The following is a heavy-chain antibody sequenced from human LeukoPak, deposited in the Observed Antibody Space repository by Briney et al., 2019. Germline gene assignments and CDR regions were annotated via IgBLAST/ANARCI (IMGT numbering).Heavy chain of an antibody. CDR3: AKEEMPHAFDL. Sequence: GGSLRLSCAASGFSFRRYAMNWVRQAPGRGLEWVAVISGPGPSTVYADSVKGRFTISRDNSKNTLFLQLDSLRVENTAIYYCAKEEMPHAFDLWGQGTMVTVSS. J-gene: IGHJ3*01. CDR1: GFSFRRYA. V-gene: IGHV3-23*01. D-gene: IGHD5-24*01. CDR2: ISGPGPST.